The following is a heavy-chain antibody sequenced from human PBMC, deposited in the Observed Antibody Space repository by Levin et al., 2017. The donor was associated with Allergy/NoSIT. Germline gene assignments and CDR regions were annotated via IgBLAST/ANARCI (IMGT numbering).Heavy chain of an antibody. CDR1: GFTFRSYG. J-gene: IGHJ2*01. Sequence: PGGSLRLSCAASGFTFRSYGMQWVRQAPGKGLEWVAVIWYDGSNKYYADSVKGRFTISRDNSKNTLYLQMNSLRAEDTAVYYCATVRTTGTVGWYFDLWGRGTLVTVSS. CDR3: ATVRTTGTVGWYFDL. V-gene: IGHV3-33*01. D-gene: IGHD1-14*01. CDR2: IWYDGSNK.